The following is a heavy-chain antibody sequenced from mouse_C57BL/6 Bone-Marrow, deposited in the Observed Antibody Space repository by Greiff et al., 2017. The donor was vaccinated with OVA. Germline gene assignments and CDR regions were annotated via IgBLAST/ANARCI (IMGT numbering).Heavy chain of an antibody. D-gene: IGHD4-1*01. CDR1: GYTFTSYW. CDR2: IDPSDSYT. J-gene: IGHJ2*01. CDR3: ARMGGRDY. Sequence: QVQLKQPGAELVKPGASVKLSCKASGYTFTSYWMQWVKQRPGQGLEWIGEIDPSDSYTNYNQKFTGKATLTVDTSSSTAYMQLSSLTSEDSAVYYCARMGGRDYWGKGTTLTVSS. V-gene: IGHV1-50*01.